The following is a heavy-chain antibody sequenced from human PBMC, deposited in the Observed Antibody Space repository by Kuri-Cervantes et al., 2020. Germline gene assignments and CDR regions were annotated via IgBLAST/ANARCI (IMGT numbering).Heavy chain of an antibody. CDR1: GFTFSSYW. CDR3: AKDSMVRGVIKTGFDY. Sequence: GESLKISCAASGFTFSSYWMSWVRQAPGKGLEWVANIKQDGSEEYYADSVKGRFTISRDNSKNTLYLQMNSLRAEDTAVYYCAKDSMVRGVIKTGFDYWGQGTLVTVSS. V-gene: IGHV3-7*01. CDR2: IKQDGSEE. D-gene: IGHD3-10*01. J-gene: IGHJ4*02.